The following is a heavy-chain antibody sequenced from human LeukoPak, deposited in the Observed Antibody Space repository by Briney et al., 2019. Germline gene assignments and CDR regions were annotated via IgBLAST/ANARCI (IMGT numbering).Heavy chain of an antibody. CDR2: FDPEDGET. Sequence: ASVKVSCKVSGYTLIELSMHWVRQAPGKGLEWMGGFDPEDGETIYAQKFQGRVTMTEDTSTDTAYMELSSLRSEDTAVYYCAVTGALRDYNSFDYWGQGTLVTVSS. J-gene: IGHJ4*02. V-gene: IGHV1-24*01. CDR3: AVTGALRDYNSFDY. D-gene: IGHD5-24*01. CDR1: GYTLIELS.